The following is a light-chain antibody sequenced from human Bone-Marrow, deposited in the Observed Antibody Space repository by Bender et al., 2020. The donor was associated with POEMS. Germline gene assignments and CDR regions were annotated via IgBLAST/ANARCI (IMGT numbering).Light chain of an antibody. J-gene: IGLJ2*01. CDR1: ALSKQY. CDR3: RTWDTSTSVV. CDR2: KDS. Sequence: SSELTQPPSMSVSPGQTAKITCSGDALSKQYTYWYQQRPGQAPLMVIYKDSERPSGIPGRFSGSSSGTTVTLTISGVQAEDEADYYCRTWDTSTSVVFGGGTKLTVL. V-gene: IGLV3-25*03.